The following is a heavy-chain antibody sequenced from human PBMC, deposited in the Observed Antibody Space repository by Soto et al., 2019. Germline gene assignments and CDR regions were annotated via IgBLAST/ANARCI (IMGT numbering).Heavy chain of an antibody. CDR1: RFTFSNYG. V-gene: IGHV3-33*01. D-gene: IGHD6-19*01. CDR2: IWYDGSNK. J-gene: IGHJ6*02. Sequence: PGGSLRLSCAASRFTFSNYGMHWVRQAPGKGLEWEAVIWYDGSNKYYADSVKGRFTISRDNSKNTLYLQMNSLRAEDTAVYYCARDDIPGRAVAIYGMDVWGQGTTVTVSS. CDR3: ARDDIPGRAVAIYGMDV.